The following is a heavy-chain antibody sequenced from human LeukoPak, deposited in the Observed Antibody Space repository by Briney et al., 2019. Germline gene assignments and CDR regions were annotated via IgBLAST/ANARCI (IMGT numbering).Heavy chain of an antibody. CDR1: GFTVSSNS. D-gene: IGHD2-15*01. CDR3: ARFHRGWYFDY. J-gene: IGHJ4*02. V-gene: IGHV3-53*01. Sequence: PGESLRLSCVASGFTVSSNSMNWVRQAPGKGLEWVSILFSGGSALYADSVKGRFTISRDNSKNTLYLQMNSLRAEDTAVYYCARFHRGWYFDYWGQGTLVTVSS. CDR2: LFSGGSA.